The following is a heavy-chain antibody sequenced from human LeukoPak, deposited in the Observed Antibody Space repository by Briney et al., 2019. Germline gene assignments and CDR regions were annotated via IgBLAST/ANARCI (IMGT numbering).Heavy chain of an antibody. Sequence: GGSLRLSCAASGFTFSSYGMHWVRQAPGKGLEWVAFIRYDGSNKYYADSVKGRFTISRDNSKNTLYLQMNSLRAEDTAVYYCAKEVIVVVIGESDAFGIWGQGTMVTVSS. CDR1: GFTFSSYG. J-gene: IGHJ3*02. CDR2: IRYDGSNK. D-gene: IGHD2-21*01. CDR3: AKEVIVVVIGESDAFGI. V-gene: IGHV3-30*02.